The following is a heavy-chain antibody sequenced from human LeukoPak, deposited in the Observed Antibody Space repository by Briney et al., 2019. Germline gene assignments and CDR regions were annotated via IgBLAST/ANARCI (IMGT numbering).Heavy chain of an antibody. CDR3: AREGYDFWSGYSAAFDI. J-gene: IGHJ3*02. D-gene: IGHD3-3*01. Sequence: GGSLRLSCAASGFTFSSYSMNWVRQAPGKGLEWVSYISSSSSTIYYADSVKGRFTISRDNAKNSLYLQMNSLRAEDTAVYYCAREGYDFWSGYSAAFDIWGQGTMVTVSS. V-gene: IGHV3-48*01. CDR1: GFTFSSYS. CDR2: ISSSSSTI.